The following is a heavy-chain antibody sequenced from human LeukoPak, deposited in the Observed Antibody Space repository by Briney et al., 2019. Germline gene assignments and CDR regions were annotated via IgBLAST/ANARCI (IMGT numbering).Heavy chain of an antibody. CDR2: VYTSGST. V-gene: IGHV4-4*07. CDR3: GRGSIAAAPLDY. J-gene: IGHJ4*02. Sequence: SETLSLTCTVSGGSISSYYWSWIRQPAGKGLEWIGRVYTSGSTNYNPSLKSRVTISVDKSKNQFSLKLSSVTAADTAMYYCGRGSIAAAPLDYWGQGPLVTVPS. CDR1: GGSISSYY. D-gene: IGHD6-13*01.